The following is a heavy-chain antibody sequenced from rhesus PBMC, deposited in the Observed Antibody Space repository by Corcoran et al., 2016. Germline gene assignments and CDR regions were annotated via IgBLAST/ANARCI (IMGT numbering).Heavy chain of an antibody. CDR2: IGGSIRNP. V-gene: IGHV4-165*02. CDR3: ARSEYCSSTYCSSHNRFDV. J-gene: IGHJ5-1*01. Sequence: QVQLQESGPGLVKPSETLSLTCAVSGGSISAYYWNWIRQPPGKGLAWIGYIGGSIRNPSSNPPRQSRVTISTDTSKNRFSLKLTSVTAADTAVFYCARSEYCSSTYCSSHNRFDVWGAGVLVTVSS. CDR1: GGSISAYY. D-gene: IGHD2-15*01.